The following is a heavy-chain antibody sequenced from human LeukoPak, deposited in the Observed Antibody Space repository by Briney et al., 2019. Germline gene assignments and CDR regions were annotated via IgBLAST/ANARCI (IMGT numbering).Heavy chain of an antibody. CDR2: IKQDGSDK. Sequence: GGSLRLSCAASGFTFSNAWMSWVRQAPGKGLEWVANIKQDGSDKYYVDSVKGRFTISRDNAKNSLYLQMNSLRAEDTAVYYCARKTVVGSYFDYWDQGTPVTVSS. V-gene: IGHV3-7*03. J-gene: IGHJ4*02. D-gene: IGHD4-23*01. CDR1: GFTFSNAW. CDR3: ARKTVVGSYFDY.